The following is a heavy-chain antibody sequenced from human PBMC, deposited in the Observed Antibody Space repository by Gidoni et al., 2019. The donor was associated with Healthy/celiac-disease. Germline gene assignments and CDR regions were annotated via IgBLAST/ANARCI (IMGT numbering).Heavy chain of an antibody. J-gene: IGHJ6*02. CDR2: ISYDGSNK. CDR3: AKDRSSGWGLTGGMDV. Sequence: QVQLVESGGGVVQPGRSLRLSCAASGFTFSSYGMHWVRQAPGKGLEWVAVISYDGSNKYYVDSVKGRFTISRDNSKNTLYLQMNSQRAEDTAVYYCAKDRSSGWGLTGGMDVWGQGTTVTVSS. D-gene: IGHD6-19*01. CDR1: GFTFSSYG. V-gene: IGHV3-30*18.